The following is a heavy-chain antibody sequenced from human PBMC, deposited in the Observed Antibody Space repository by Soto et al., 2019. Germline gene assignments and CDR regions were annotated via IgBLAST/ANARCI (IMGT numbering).Heavy chain of an antibody. D-gene: IGHD3-3*01. CDR2: IYYSGST. V-gene: IGHV4-30-4*01. J-gene: IGHJ4*02. CDR3: ARGRFLEWLVFDY. CDR1: GGSISSGDYY. Sequence: KTSETLSLTCTVSGGSISSGDYYWSWIRQPPGKGLEWIGYIYYSGSTYYNPSLKSRVTISVDTSKNQFSLKLSSVTAADTAVYYCARGRFLEWLVFDYWGQGTLVTSPQ.